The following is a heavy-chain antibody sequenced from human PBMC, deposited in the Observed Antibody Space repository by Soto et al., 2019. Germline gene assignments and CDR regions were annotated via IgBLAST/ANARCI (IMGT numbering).Heavy chain of an antibody. CDR1: GYSFTDYH. CDR2: INPKSGGT. D-gene: IGHD2-8*01. J-gene: IGHJ6*02. V-gene: IGHV1-2*04. Sequence: ASVKVYCNASGYSFTDYHIHWVRQAPGQGLEWLGRINPKSGGTSTAQKFQGWVTMTTDTSISTASMELTRLTSDDTAIYYCARGDSTDCSNGVCSFFYNHDMDVWGQGTTVTVSS. CDR3: ARGDSTDCSNGVCSFFYNHDMDV.